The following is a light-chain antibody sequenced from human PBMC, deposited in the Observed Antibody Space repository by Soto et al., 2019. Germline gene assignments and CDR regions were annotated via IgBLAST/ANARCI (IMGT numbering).Light chain of an antibody. CDR2: EGS. J-gene: IGLJ3*02. CDR1: SSDVGSYNL. CDR3: CSYAGSWV. V-gene: IGLV2-23*01. Sequence: QSVLTQPASVSGSPGQSITISCTGTSSDVGSYNLVSWYQQHPGKAPKLMIYEGSKRPSGVSNRFSGSKSGNTASLTISVLQAEDEADYYCCSYAGSWVFGGGTKLTVL.